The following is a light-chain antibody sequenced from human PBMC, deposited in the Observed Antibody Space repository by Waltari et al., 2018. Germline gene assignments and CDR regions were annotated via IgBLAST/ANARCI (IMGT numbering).Light chain of an antibody. CDR2: ATS. Sequence: VQMTQSPSSLSASVGDRVTITCRTSQDIRNDLGWYQYKSGRAPKLLIFATSTLQSGVPSRFSGSGSGTGFALTISSLQPEDSATYYCLQQSNYPWTFGQGTKVEI. CDR3: LQQSNYPWT. CDR1: QDIRND. V-gene: IGKV1-6*01. J-gene: IGKJ1*01.